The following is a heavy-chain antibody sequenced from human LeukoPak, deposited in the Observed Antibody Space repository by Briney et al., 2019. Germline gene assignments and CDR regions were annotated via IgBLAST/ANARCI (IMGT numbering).Heavy chain of an antibody. V-gene: IGHV4-61*02. D-gene: IGHD3-10*01. CDR1: GGSISSGSYY. CDR3: AREGSSVWYYYMDV. J-gene: IGHJ6*03. CDR2: IYTSGST. Sequence: PSQTLSLTCTVSGGSISSGSYYWSWIRQPAGKGLEWIGRIYTSGSTNYNPSLKSRVTISVDTSKNQFSLKLSSVTAADTAVYYCAREGSSVWYYYMDVWGKGTTVTVSS.